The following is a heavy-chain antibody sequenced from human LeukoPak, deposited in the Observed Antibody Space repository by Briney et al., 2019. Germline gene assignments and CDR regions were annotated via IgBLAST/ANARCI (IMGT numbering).Heavy chain of an antibody. Sequence: GGSLRLSCAASGFTFSSYGMHWVRQAPGKGLEWVAVIWYDGSNKYYADSVKGRFTISRDNSKNTLYLQMNSLRAEDTAVYYCAKGSYYNSSGSFYFDYWGQGTLVTVSS. J-gene: IGHJ4*02. CDR1: GFTFSSYG. V-gene: IGHV3-33*06. CDR3: AKGSYYNSSGSFYFDY. D-gene: IGHD3-22*01. CDR2: IWYDGSNK.